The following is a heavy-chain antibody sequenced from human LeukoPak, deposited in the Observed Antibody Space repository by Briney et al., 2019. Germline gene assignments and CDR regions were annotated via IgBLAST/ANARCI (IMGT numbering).Heavy chain of an antibody. J-gene: IGHJ3*02. V-gene: IGHV1-2*02. CDR1: EYTFTDYY. Sequence: ASVKVSCKASEYTFTDYYIHWMRQDPGQGLEWMGWINCKSGATSYAQKFRGRVTMTKDRPIRTAYMELSRLKSDDTAVYYCARQSLDYYETLDAFDIWGQGTVVTVSS. CDR2: INCKSGAT. CDR3: ARQSLDYYETLDAFDI. D-gene: IGHD3-22*01.